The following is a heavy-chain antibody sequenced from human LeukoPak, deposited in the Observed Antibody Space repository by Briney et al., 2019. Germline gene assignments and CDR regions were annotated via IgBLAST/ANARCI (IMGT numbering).Heavy chain of an antibody. V-gene: IGHV4-4*07. CDR1: GGSISSYY. Sequence: SETLSLTCTVSGGSISSYYWSWIRQPAGKGLEWIGRIYISTSGSTNYNPSLRSRVTISVDKSKNQLSLKLSSVTAADTAVYYCARASGLWFGELTFDYWGQGTLVTVSS. J-gene: IGHJ4*02. CDR3: ARASGLWFGELTFDY. D-gene: IGHD3-10*01. CDR2: IYISTSGST.